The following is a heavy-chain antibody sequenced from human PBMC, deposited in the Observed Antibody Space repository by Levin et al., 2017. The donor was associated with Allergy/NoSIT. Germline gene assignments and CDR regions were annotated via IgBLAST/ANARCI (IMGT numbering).Heavy chain of an antibody. Sequence: LSLTCAASGFTFRDYYMSWIRQAPGKGLEWVSYISSSGSTIYYADSVKGRFTISRDNAKNSLYLQMNSLRAEDTAVYYCASGSYYYDSSLYYYYYGMDVWGQGTTVTVSS. D-gene: IGHD3-22*01. CDR2: ISSSGSTI. CDR3: ASGSYYYDSSLYYYYYGMDV. V-gene: IGHV3-11*01. CDR1: GFTFRDYY. J-gene: IGHJ6*02.